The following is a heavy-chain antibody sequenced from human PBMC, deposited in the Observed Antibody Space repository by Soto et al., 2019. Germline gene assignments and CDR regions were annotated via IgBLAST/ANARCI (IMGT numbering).Heavy chain of an antibody. V-gene: IGHV4-31*03. D-gene: IGHD6-6*01. CDR3: ARGREADRPSSWFDP. CDR1: GGSISSGGYY. Sequence: SETLSLTCTVSGGSISSGGYYWSWIRQHPGKGLEWIGYIYYSGSTYYNPSLKSRVTISVDTSKNQFSLKLSSVTAADTAVYYCARGREADRPSSWFDPWGQGTLVTVSS. CDR2: IYYSGST. J-gene: IGHJ5*02.